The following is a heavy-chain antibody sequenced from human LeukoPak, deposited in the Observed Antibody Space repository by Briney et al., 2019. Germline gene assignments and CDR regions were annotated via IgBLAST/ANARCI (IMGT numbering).Heavy chain of an antibody. CDR1: GFTVTNFY. J-gene: IGHJ4*02. V-gene: IGHV3-53*01. Sequence: GGSLRLSCAASGFTVTNFYMGWVRQAPGKGLEWVSVIYSVGTTYYADSVKGRFTVSRDNSKNTLNLQVNSLRAEDTAVYFCARGYSYGEGIDYWGQGTLVTVSS. CDR3: ARGYSYGEGIDY. CDR2: IYSVGTT. D-gene: IGHD5-18*01.